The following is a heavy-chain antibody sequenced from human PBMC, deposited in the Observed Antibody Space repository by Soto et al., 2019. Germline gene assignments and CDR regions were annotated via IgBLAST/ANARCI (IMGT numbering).Heavy chain of an antibody. CDR1: GYTFSAYY. J-gene: IGHJ4*02. Sequence: ASVKVSCKTSGYTFSAYYMHWVRQAPGQGLEWMGWINPKSGGTLYAKKFQGRVTMTRDTSICTAYMELSRLRSDYTAVYYCARGGTFAYDTSGYSVYWGQGTLVTVSS. CDR3: ARGGTFAYDTSGYSVY. CDR2: INPKSGGT. D-gene: IGHD3-22*01. V-gene: IGHV1-2*02.